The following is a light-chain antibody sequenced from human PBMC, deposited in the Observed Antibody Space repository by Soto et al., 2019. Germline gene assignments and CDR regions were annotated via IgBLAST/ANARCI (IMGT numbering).Light chain of an antibody. CDR3: QQYSTFST. Sequence: DVVMTQSPLSLSVTPGEPASISCRSSQSLLQTNGYNYMDWYLQKPGQSPQLLIYKASSLEIGVPSRFSGSGSGTEFTLTISSLQPDDFATYYCQQYSTFSTFGQGTKVDIK. CDR2: KAS. V-gene: IGKV2-28*01. J-gene: IGKJ1*01. CDR1: QSLLQTNGYNY.